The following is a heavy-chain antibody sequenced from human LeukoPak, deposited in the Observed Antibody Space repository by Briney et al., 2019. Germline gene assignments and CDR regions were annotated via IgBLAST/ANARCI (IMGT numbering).Heavy chain of an antibody. D-gene: IGHD3-3*01. CDR3: VAGVALDY. CDR1: GLNFSVYY. V-gene: IGHV3-11*01. J-gene: IGHJ4*02. CDR2: ISKTGTSI. Sequence: GRSLRLSCTASGLNFSVYYMTWVRQAPGNGLGAPGNALEWLSHISKTGTSIYYAVSGRGRFTIATDNAKNSLYLHMNSLRAEDTDVYYCVAGVALDYWGQGALVTVSS.